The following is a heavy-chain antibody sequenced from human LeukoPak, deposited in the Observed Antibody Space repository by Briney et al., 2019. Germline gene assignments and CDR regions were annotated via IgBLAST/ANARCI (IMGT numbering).Heavy chain of an antibody. CDR2: IIPIFGTA. J-gene: IGHJ4*02. V-gene: IGHV1-69*06. Sequence: SVKVSCKASGGTFSSYAISWVRKAPGQGLEWMGGIIPIFGTANYAQKFQGRVTITADKSTSTAYMELSSLRSEDTAVYYCASTSGPGSYLVDYWGQGTLVTVSS. D-gene: IGHD3-10*01. CDR1: GGTFSSYA. CDR3: ASTSGPGSYLVDY.